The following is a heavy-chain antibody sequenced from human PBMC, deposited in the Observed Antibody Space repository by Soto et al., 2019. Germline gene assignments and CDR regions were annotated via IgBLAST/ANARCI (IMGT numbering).Heavy chain of an antibody. CDR3: ARRADSYGYFDL. CDR1: GYSFTSDW. J-gene: IGHJ2*01. V-gene: IGHV5-51*01. D-gene: IGHD2-21*02. CDR2: IYPGDSDT. Sequence: GESLKSSCKGSGYSFTSDWIGWVRQMPGKGLEWMGIIYPGDSDTRYSPSFQGQVTISADKSISTAYLQWTSLKASDTAMYYCARRADSYGYFDLWGRGTLVTGSS.